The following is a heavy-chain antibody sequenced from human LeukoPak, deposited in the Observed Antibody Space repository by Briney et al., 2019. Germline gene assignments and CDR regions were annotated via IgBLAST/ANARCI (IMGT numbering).Heavy chain of an antibody. V-gene: IGHV4-34*01. CDR3: ARGEQLVAVFNY. J-gene: IGHJ4*02. D-gene: IGHD6-6*01. Sequence: KPSETPFPTCAVYGGFFSGYYWRWIRQPPREGLGWIGEINHSGSTNYDPSLKSRVTISVDTSKNQFSLRLSSVTAADTAVYYCARGEQLVAVFNYWGQGTLVTVSS. CDR2: INHSGST. CDR1: GGFFSGYY.